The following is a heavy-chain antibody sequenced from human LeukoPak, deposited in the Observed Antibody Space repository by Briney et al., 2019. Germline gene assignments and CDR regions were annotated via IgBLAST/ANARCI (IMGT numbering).Heavy chain of an antibody. J-gene: IGHJ6*03. CDR1: GYTFTRYY. Sequence: ASVKVSCKASGYTFTRYYMHWVRQAPGQGLEWMGWINPNSGGTNYAQKFQGRATMTRDTSISTAYMELSRLRSDDTAVYYCAGGGIAVAGTRYYYYYMDVWGKGTTVTVSS. V-gene: IGHV1-2*02. CDR2: INPNSGGT. D-gene: IGHD6-19*01. CDR3: AGGGIAVAGTRYYYYYMDV.